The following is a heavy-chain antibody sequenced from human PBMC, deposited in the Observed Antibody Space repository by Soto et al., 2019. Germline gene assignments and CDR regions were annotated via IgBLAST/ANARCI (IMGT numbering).Heavy chain of an antibody. Sequence: SETLSLTCAFSGGSFTSNNWWTWVRQPPGQGLEWIGEIYRTGSTNYNPSLKSRVTISLDKSENKFSLKVTSLTAADTAVYYCASRDPGTSVDYWGQGTLVTVSS. CDR1: GGSFTSNNW. J-gene: IGHJ4*02. CDR3: ASRDPGTSVDY. V-gene: IGHV4-4*02. CDR2: IYRTGST. D-gene: IGHD1-7*01.